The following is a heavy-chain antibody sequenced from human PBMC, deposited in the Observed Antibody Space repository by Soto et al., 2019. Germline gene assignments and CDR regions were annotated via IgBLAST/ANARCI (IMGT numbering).Heavy chain of an antibody. D-gene: IGHD3-3*01. CDR1: GGSISSGDYY. J-gene: IGHJ5*02. Sequence: PSETLSLTCTVSGGSISSGDYYWSWIRQPPGKGLEWIGYIYYSGSTYYNPSLKSRVTISVDTSKNQFSLKLSSVTAADTAVYYCARDPFDDFWSGYYPGLGGFDPWGQGTLVTVSS. V-gene: IGHV4-30-4*01. CDR2: IYYSGST. CDR3: ARDPFDDFWSGYYPGLGGFDP.